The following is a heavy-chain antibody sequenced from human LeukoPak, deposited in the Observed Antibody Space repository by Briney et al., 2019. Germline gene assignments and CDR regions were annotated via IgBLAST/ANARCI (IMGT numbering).Heavy chain of an antibody. CDR3: ARVDSRDASDI. Sequence: GSLRLSCAASGFTVSSNYMSWVRQAPGKGLEWVSVIYSGGDTFYADSVKGRFTISRDNSKNTLYLQMNSLRAEDTAVYYCARVDSRDASDIWGQGTMVTVSP. CDR1: GFTVSSNY. D-gene: IGHD6-13*01. V-gene: IGHV3-66*01. J-gene: IGHJ3*02. CDR2: IYSGGDT.